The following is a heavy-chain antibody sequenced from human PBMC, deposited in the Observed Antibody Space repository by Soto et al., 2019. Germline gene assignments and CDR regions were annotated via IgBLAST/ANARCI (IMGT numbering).Heavy chain of an antibody. CDR3: VGAGTTTLRDWFDP. J-gene: IGHJ5*02. D-gene: IGHD1-1*01. CDR2: IYATGTT. V-gene: IGHV4-4*07. Sequence: PSETLSLTCTVSGASISGFYWSWIRKSAGKGLEWIGRIYATGTTDYNPSLKSRVMMSVDTSKKQFSLKLRSVTAADTAVYYCVGAGTTTLRDWFDPRGQGISVTVSS. CDR1: GASISGFY.